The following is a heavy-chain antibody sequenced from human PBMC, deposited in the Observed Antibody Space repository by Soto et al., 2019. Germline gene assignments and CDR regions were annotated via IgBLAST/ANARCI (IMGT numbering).Heavy chain of an antibody. D-gene: IGHD6-13*01. CDR2: INSDGSTT. CDR3: ARVIDSST. J-gene: IGHJ5*02. V-gene: IGHV3-74*01. Sequence: HRVRQDPGKGLVWVSRINSDGSTTNYADSVKGRFIVSRDNAKNTLFLQMNSLSAGDAAMYYCARVIDSSTWGQGT.